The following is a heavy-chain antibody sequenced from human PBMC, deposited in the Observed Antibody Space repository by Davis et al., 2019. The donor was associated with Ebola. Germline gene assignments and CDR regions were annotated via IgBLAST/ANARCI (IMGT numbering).Heavy chain of an antibody. CDR3: AREGWTGYYFDY. CDR2: IYYSGST. V-gene: IGHV4-61*08. D-gene: IGHD1-14*01. CDR1: GGSISSGGYY. Sequence: PSETLSLTCSVSGGSISSGGYYWTWIRQPPGKGLEWIGYIYYSGSTNYNPSLKSRVTISVDTSKNQFSLKLSSVTAADTAVYYCAREGWTGYYFDYWGQGTLVTVSS. J-gene: IGHJ4*02.